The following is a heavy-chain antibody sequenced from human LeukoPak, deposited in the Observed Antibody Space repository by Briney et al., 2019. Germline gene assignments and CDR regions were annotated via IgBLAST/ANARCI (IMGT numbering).Heavy chain of an antibody. CDR1: GFNFSNYG. CDR3: ARVMSSGWSYFDY. V-gene: IGHV3-33*01. CDR2: IWYDGSNK. D-gene: IGHD6-19*01. J-gene: IGHJ4*02. Sequence: PGGSLRLSCVASGFNFSNYGMHWVRQAPGKGLEWVAVIWYDGSNKYYGDYVKGRFTISRDNSKNTVYLQMNSLRAEDTAVYYCARVMSSGWSYFDYWGQGTLVTVPS.